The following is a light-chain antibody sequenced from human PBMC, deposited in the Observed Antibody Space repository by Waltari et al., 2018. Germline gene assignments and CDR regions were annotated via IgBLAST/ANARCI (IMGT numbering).Light chain of an antibody. J-gene: IGLJ3*02. V-gene: IGLV10-54*04. CDR3: SAWDNSLNIWM. Sequence: QAGLTQPPSVSTDLGQTVTLTCTGGSDNVGNQGAAWLHQRPGHPPKLLSHRSVKRPSGISEGFSASRSGNIASLTITALQPDDEVDYVCSAWDNSLNIWMFGGGTKLTVL. CDR1: SDNVGNQG. CDR2: RSV.